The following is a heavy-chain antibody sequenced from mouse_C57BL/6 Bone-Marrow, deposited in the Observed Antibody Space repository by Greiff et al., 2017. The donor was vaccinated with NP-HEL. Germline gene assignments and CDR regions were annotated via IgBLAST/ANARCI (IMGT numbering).Heavy chain of an antibody. D-gene: IGHD3-2*02. Sequence: VQLQQPGAELVKPGASVKLSCKASGYTFTSYWMHWVKQRPGQGLEWIGMIHPNSGSTNYNEKFKSKATLTVDTSSSTAYMQLRSLTSEDSAVYYCANSAQATYSLDYWGQGTTLTVAS. V-gene: IGHV1-64*01. CDR2: IHPNSGST. J-gene: IGHJ2*01. CDR1: GYTFTSYW. CDR3: ANSAQATYSLDY.